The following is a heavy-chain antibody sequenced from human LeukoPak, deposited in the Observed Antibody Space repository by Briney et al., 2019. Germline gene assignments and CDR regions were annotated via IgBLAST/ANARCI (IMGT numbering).Heavy chain of an antibody. Sequence: SETLSLTCTVSGYSISSGYYWGWIRQPPGKGLEWIGSIYHSGSTHYNPSLKSRVTISVDTSKIQFSLKLSSVTAADTAVYYCARLALQEVGATQTYYLDYWGQGTLVTVSS. CDR1: GYSISSGYY. D-gene: IGHD1-26*01. V-gene: IGHV4-38-2*02. CDR3: ARLALQEVGATQTYYLDY. J-gene: IGHJ4*02. CDR2: IYHSGST.